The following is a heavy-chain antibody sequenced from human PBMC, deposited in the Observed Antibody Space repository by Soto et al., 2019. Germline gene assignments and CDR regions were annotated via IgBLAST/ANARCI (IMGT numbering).Heavy chain of an antibody. V-gene: IGHV1-46*01. D-gene: IGHD2-2*01. CDR3: ARDLPGRYCSSTSCLPYYYYYGMDV. CDR1: GYTFTSYY. Sequence: GASVKVSCKASGYTFTSYYMHWARQAPGQGLEWMGIINPSGGSTSYAQKFQGRVTMTRDTSTSTVYMELSSLRSEDTAVYYCARDLPGRYCSSTSCLPYYYYYGMDVWGQGTTVTVSS. CDR2: INPSGGST. J-gene: IGHJ6*02.